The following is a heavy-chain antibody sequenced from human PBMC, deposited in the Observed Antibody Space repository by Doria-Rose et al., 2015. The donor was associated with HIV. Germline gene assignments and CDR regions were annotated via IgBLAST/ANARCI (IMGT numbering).Heavy chain of an antibody. J-gene: IGHJ4*02. CDR1: AVSLSSPGMG. CDR2: TFSDDER. CDR3: ARIKSSRWYHKYYFDF. D-gene: IGHD6-13*01. V-gene: IGHV2-26*01. Sequence: QVTLKESGPVLVKPTETLTLTCTVSAVSLSSPGMGVSWIRQPPGKALEWLAYTFSDDERSYKTSLKSRLTISRGTSKSQVVLTMTDMDPVDTATYYCARIKSSRWYHKYYFDFWGQGTLVIVSA.